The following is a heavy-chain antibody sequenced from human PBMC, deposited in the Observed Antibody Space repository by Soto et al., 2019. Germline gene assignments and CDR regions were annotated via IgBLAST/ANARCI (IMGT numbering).Heavy chain of an antibody. CDR1: GGSISSGGYS. CDR2: IYHSGST. CDR3: ARHPYSTAGGFDS. Sequence: QLQLQESGSGLVKPSQTLSLTCAVSGGSISSGGYSWSWIRQPPGKGLEWIGYIYHSGSTYYNPSLRSRVNITVDRPKNQFSLKLSSVTAADTAVSYCARHPYSTAGGFDSWGQGTLLTVSS. V-gene: IGHV4-30-2*01. D-gene: IGHD4-4*01. J-gene: IGHJ4*02.